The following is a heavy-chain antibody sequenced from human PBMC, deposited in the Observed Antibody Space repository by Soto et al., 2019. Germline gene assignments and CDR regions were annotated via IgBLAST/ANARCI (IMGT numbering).Heavy chain of an antibody. Sequence: EVQLVESGGGLVQPGGSLRLSCAASGFTVSSNYMSWVRQAPGKGLEWVSVIYSGGSTYYADSVKGRFTISRDNSKNTLYLQMYSLRAEDTAVYYCARDLPLAAAGTAFDYWGQGTLVTVSS. D-gene: IGHD6-13*01. CDR1: GFTVSSNY. J-gene: IGHJ4*02. V-gene: IGHV3-66*01. CDR2: IYSGGST. CDR3: ARDLPLAAAGTAFDY.